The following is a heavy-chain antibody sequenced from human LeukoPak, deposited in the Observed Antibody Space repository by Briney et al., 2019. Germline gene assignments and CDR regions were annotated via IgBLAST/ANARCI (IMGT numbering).Heavy chain of an antibody. CDR1: GGPISSGSYF. CDR2: IYYGGSA. Sequence: PSETLSLTCTVSGGPISSGSYFWGWIRQSPGKGLEWIASIYYGGSAYYNTSLKSRVTVSVDTSKNQFLLNLRSVTAADTAVYYCTRHRYAWGFPTHFDSWGQGTLVTVSS. CDR3: TRHRYAWGFPTHFDS. J-gene: IGHJ4*02. D-gene: IGHD7-27*01. V-gene: IGHV4-39*01.